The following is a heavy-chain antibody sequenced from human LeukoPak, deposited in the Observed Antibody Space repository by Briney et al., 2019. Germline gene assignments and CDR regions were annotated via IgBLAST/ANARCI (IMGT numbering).Heavy chain of an antibody. CDR1: GGSISSYY. Sequence: SETLSLTCTVSGGSISSYYWSWIRQPPGKGLEGIGYIYYSGSNNYNPSLKRRVTISVDTSKNQFSLKLSSVTAADTAVYYCASRIIVGAGYYFDYWGQGTLVTVSS. D-gene: IGHD1-26*01. CDR3: ASRIIVGAGYYFDY. J-gene: IGHJ4*02. V-gene: IGHV4-59*08. CDR2: IYYSGSN.